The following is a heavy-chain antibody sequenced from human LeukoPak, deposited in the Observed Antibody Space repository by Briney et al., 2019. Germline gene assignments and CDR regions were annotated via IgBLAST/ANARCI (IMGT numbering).Heavy chain of an antibody. J-gene: IGHJ3*02. CDR3: ARMTISYGDYGAFDI. V-gene: IGHV3-21*01. D-gene: IGHD4-17*01. CDR1: GFTFSSYS. CDR2: ISSSSSYI. Sequence: PGRSLRLSCAASGFTFSSYSMNWVRQAPGKGLEWVSSISSSSSYIYYADSVKGRFTISRDNAKNSLYLQMNSLRAEDTAVYYCARMTISYGDYGAFDIWGQGTMVTVSS.